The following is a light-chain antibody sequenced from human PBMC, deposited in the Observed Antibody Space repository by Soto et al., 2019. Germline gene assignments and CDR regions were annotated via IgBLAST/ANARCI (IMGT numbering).Light chain of an antibody. CDR1: QSVSTD. J-gene: IGKJ1*01. CDR3: QQYGSSGT. V-gene: IGKV3-15*01. CDR2: AAS. Sequence: EMVMTQSPATLSVSPGERVTLSCRASQSVSTDLAWYQLKPGQPPRLVIYAASTRATGIPARFSGSGSGTEFTLTISRLEPEDFAVYYCQQYGSSGTFGQGTKVDI.